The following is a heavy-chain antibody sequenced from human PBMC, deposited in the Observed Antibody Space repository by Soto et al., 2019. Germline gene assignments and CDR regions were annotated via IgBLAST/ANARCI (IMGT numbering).Heavy chain of an antibody. CDR1: GFTFSSYG. J-gene: IGHJ6*02. CDR3: ARPCSGGSCYSPYYYYGMDV. V-gene: IGHV3-30*03. D-gene: IGHD2-15*01. Sequence: GGSLRLSCAASGFTFSSYGMHWVRQAPGKGLEWVAVISYDGSNKYYADSVKGRFTISRDNSKNTLYLQMNSLRAEDTAVYYCARPCSGGSCYSPYYYYGMDVWGQGTTVTVSS. CDR2: ISYDGSNK.